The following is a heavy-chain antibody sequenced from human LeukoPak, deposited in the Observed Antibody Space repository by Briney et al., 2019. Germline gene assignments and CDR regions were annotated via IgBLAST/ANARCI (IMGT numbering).Heavy chain of an antibody. CDR3: ASNYYGSGSLDY. CDR2: IYYSGST. Sequence: SETLSLTCTVSGGSISSYYWSWIRQPPGKGLEWIGYIYYSGSTNYNPSLKSRGTISVDTSKNQFSLKLSSVTAADTAVYYCASNYYGSGSLDYWGQGTLVTVSS. V-gene: IGHV4-59*08. J-gene: IGHJ4*02. CDR1: GGSISSYY. D-gene: IGHD3-10*01.